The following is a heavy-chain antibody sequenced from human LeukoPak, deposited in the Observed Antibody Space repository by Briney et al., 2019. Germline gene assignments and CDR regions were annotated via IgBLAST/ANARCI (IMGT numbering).Heavy chain of an antibody. V-gene: IGHV3-23*01. J-gene: IGHJ3*02. CDR3: AKAVDLATISVDI. CDR2: ISGSCVYT. D-gene: IGHD5-24*01. CDR1: GFTFDSYG. Sequence: GGSLRLSCAASGFTFDSYGMNWVRQAPGQGLELVSGISGSCVYTYYADSVSGRFTISRDNSRNRLYLVMNSLRVDDTAVYYCAKAVDLATISVDIWGQGTMVTVSS.